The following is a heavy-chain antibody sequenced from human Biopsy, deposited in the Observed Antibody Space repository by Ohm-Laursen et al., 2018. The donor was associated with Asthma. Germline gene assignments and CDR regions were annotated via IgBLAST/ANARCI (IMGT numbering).Heavy chain of an antibody. V-gene: IGHV4-4*02. Sequence: SDTLSLTCDVSGGSISVSNWWSWVRQPPGRGLEWIGQIYHLGNANYNPSLKSRVTMSVDKSKNQFSLKLTSVTAADTAVYFCARVASYGDVYYGMDVWGPGTTVTVSS. J-gene: IGHJ6*02. D-gene: IGHD4-17*01. CDR1: GGSISVSNW. CDR2: IYHLGNA. CDR3: ARVASYGDVYYGMDV.